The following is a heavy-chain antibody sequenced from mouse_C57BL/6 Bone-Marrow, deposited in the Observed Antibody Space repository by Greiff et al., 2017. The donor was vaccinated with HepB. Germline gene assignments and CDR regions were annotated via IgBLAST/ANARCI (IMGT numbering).Heavy chain of an antibody. D-gene: IGHD2-13*01. CDR3: ARGDLMDY. V-gene: IGHV3-6*01. CDR2: ISYDGSN. J-gene: IGHJ4*01. Sequence: DVKLQESGPGLVKPSQSLSLTCSVTGYSITSGYYWNWIRQFPGNKLEWMGYISYDGSNNYNPSLKNRISITRDTSKNQFFLKLNSVTTEDTATYYCARGDLMDYWGQGTSVTVSS. CDR1: GYSITSGYY.